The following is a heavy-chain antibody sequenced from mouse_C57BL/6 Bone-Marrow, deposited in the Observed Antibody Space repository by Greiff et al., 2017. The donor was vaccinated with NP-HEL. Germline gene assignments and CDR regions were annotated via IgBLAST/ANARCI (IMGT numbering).Heavy chain of an antibody. CDR1: GYTFTSYW. Sequence: QVQLKQPGAELVMPGASVKLSCKASGYTFTSYWMHWVKQRPGQGLEWIGEIDPSDSYTNYNQKLKGKSTLTVDKSSSTAYMQLSSLTSEDSAVYYCARGFAWFAYWGQGTLVTVSA. CDR2: IDPSDSYT. CDR3: ARGFAWFAY. V-gene: IGHV1-69*01. J-gene: IGHJ3*01.